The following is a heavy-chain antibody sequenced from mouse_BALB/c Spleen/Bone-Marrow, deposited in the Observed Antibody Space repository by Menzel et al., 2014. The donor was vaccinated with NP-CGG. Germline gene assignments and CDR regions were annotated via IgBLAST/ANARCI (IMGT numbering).Heavy chain of an antibody. D-gene: IGHD2-3*01. Sequence: EVQLQESGPGLVKPSQSLSLTCSVTGYSITSGYYCNWIRQFPGNKLEWMGYISYDGSNNYNPSLKNRISITRDTSKNQFFLKLNSVTTEDTATYYCARDWDGYYFDYWGQGTTLTVSS. CDR2: ISYDGSN. CDR1: GYSITSGYY. J-gene: IGHJ2*01. CDR3: ARDWDGYYFDY. V-gene: IGHV3-6*02.